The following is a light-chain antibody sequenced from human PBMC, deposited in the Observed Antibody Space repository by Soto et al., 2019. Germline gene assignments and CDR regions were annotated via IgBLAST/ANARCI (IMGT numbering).Light chain of an antibody. Sequence: QSVLTQPPSASGSPGQSVTISCTGTSSDVGGYKYVFWYQHHPGKAPKVVIYEVTKRPSGVPDRFSGSQSGNTASLTVSGLQAEDEADYYCSSYGGTNNVVFGGGTKLTVL. CDR1: SSDVGGYKY. CDR3: SSYGGTNNVV. J-gene: IGLJ2*01. V-gene: IGLV2-8*01. CDR2: EVT.